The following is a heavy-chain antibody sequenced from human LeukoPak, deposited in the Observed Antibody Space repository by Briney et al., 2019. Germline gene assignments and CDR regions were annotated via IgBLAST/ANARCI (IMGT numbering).Heavy chain of an antibody. D-gene: IGHD1-26*01. CDR2: IKQDATEI. J-gene: IGHJ4*02. V-gene: IGHV3-7*01. Sequence: GGSLRLSCAASGFSFRNSWMSWVRQAPGKGLEWVANIKQDATEIYYADSVKGRLTISRDNARKSLFLQMNILRVEDTALYYCAKRGRGLLRSSGGDFDYWGQGTLVTVSS. CDR3: AKRGRGLLRSSGGDFDY. CDR1: GFSFRNSW.